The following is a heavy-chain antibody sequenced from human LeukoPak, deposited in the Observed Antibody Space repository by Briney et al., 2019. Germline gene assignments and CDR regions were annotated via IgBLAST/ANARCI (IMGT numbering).Heavy chain of an antibody. CDR2: ISAYNGNT. J-gene: IGHJ4*02. D-gene: IGHD6-19*01. Sequence: GASVKVSCKASGYTFTSYGISWVRQAPGQGLEWMGWISAYNGNTNYAQKLQGRVTMTTDTSTSTAYMELRSLRSDDTAVYYCARQQWLDGAYYFDYWGEGTLVTVSS. CDR1: GYTFTSYG. CDR3: ARQQWLDGAYYFDY. V-gene: IGHV1-18*01.